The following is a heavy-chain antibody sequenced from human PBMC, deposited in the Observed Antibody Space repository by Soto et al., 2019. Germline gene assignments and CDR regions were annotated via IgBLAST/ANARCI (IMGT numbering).Heavy chain of an antibody. Sequence: SVKVSCKASLYTLIIYGIIGARHAPGQGLEWMGWISAYNGKTNYAQKLQDRVTMTTDTSTNTAYMELRSLRSDDTAVYYCARESGYSGYDTSPFDYWGQGPLVTVSS. CDR3: ARESGYSGYDTSPFDY. CDR1: LYTLIIYG. D-gene: IGHD5-12*01. J-gene: IGHJ4*02. V-gene: IGHV1-18*01. CDR2: ISAYNGKT.